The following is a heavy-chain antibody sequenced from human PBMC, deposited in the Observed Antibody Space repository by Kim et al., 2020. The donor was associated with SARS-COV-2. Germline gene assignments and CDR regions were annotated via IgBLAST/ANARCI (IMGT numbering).Heavy chain of an antibody. J-gene: IGHJ4*02. CDR3: AKSRFTNGLFDF. D-gene: IGHD2-8*01. CDR1: GFTLSSYA. Sequence: GGSLRLSCAASGFTLSSYAMSWVRQAPGKGLEWVSAFGGSTYYADSVKGRFTISRDNSKNTLYLQINSLRAEDTAVYYCAKSRFTNGLFDFWGQGTLVTV. CDR2: FGGST. V-gene: IGHV3-23*01.